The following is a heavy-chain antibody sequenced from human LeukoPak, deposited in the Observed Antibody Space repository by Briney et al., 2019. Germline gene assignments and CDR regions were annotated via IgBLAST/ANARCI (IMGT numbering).Heavy chain of an antibody. CDR2: IYPGDSDT. CDR3: ATTYDSSGYSLHY. Sequence: GESLKISCEGSGYTFTSYWIAWVRQMPGKGLEWMGIIYPGDSDTRYSPSFQGQVTISADKSISTAYLQWSCLKASDTAMYYCATTYDSSGYSLHYWGQGTLVTVSS. CDR1: GYTFTSYW. D-gene: IGHD3-22*01. J-gene: IGHJ4*02. V-gene: IGHV5-51*01.